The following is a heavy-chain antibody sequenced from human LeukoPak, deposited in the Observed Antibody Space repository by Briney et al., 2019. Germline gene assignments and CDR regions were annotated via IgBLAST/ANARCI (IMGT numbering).Heavy chain of an antibody. J-gene: IGHJ3*02. CDR3: AKDYDILTGYYDDAFDI. V-gene: IGHV3-23*01. CDR1: GFTFSSYA. Sequence: GESLRLSCAASGFTFSSYAMSWVRQAPGKGLEWVSAISGSGGSTYYADSVKGRFTISRDNSKNTLYLQMNSLRAEDTAVYYCAKDYDILTGYYDDAFDIWGQGTMVTVSS. D-gene: IGHD3-9*01. CDR2: ISGSGGST.